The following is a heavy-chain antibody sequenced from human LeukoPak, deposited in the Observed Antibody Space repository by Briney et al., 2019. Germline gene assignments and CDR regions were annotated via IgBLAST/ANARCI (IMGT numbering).Heavy chain of an antibody. CDR3: ARDSGGSRILYYYYYMDV. Sequence: SETLSLTCTVSGYSISSGYYWSWIRQPAGKGLEWIGRIYTSGSTNYNPSLKSRVTMSVDTSKNQFSLKLSSVTAADTAVYYCARDSGGSRILYYYYYMDVWGKGTTVTVSS. CDR2: IYTSGST. CDR1: GYSISSGYY. V-gene: IGHV4-4*07. J-gene: IGHJ6*03. D-gene: IGHD2-15*01.